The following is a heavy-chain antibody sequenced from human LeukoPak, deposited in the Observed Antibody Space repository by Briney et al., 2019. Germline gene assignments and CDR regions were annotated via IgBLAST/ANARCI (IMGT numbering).Heavy chain of an antibody. CDR3: ARGSLYGMDV. V-gene: IGHV1-69*01. CDR2: IIPIFGTA. Sequence: GASVKVSCKASGGTFSSYAISWVRQSPGQGLEWMGGIIPIFGTANYAQKFQGRVTITADESTSTAYMELSSLRSEDTAVYYCARGSLYGMDVWGQGTTVTVSS. J-gene: IGHJ6*02. CDR1: GGTFSSYA.